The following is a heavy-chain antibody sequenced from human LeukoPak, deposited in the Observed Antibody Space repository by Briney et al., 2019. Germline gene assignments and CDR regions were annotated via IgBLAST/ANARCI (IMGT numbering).Heavy chain of an antibody. CDR3: AKDIALYSGTYYAFDV. D-gene: IGHD1-26*01. CDR2: IWSDGGNK. Sequence: EGSLRLSCAASGFTFSTYGMHWVRQAPGKGLEWVAVIWSDGGNKYYADSVKGRFTISRDNSKNTLYLQMNSLRAEDTAVYYCAKDIALYSGTYYAFDVWGQGTMVTVSS. J-gene: IGHJ3*01. CDR1: GFTFSTYG. V-gene: IGHV3-33*06.